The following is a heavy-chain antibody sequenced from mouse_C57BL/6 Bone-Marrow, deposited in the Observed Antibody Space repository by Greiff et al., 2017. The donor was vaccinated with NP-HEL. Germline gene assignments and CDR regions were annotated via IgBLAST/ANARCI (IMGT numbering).Heavy chain of an antibody. J-gene: IGHJ1*03. CDR2: IYPGSGNT. D-gene: IGHD1-1*01. CDR3: ARPTVVPWYFDV. V-gene: IGHV1-66*01. CDR1: GYSFTSYY. Sequence: VQLQQSGPELVKPGASVKISCKASGYSFTSYYIHWVKQRPGQGLEWIGWIYPGSGNTKYNEKFKGTATLTADTSSSTAYMQLSSLTSEDSAVYYCARPTVVPWYFDVWGTGTTVTVSS.